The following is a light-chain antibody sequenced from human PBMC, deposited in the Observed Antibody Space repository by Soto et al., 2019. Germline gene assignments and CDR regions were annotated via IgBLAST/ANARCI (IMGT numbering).Light chain of an antibody. CDR3: QQYNSLWT. CDR2: KAS. CDR1: QSIRTW. V-gene: IGKV1-5*03. J-gene: IGKJ1*01. Sequence: DIHMTHAPSTLPASVLYRVTITFRANQSIRTWLAWYQQKPGKAPNLLIYKASRLETGVPSRFSGSGSGTEFTLTISSLQPDDFATYYCQQYNSLWTFGQGTKVDIK.